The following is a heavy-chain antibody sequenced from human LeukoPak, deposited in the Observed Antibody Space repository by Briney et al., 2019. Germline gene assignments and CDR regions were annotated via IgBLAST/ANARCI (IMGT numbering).Heavy chain of an antibody. V-gene: IGHV4-4*07. CDR3: ARDSNLEYSSSRGLGR. D-gene: IGHD6-6*01. Sequence: PSETLSLICTVSGGSISSYYWSWIRPPAGKGLEWIGRIYASGSTYYNPSLKSRVTMSVDTSKNQFSLKLTTVTAADTAVYYCARDSNLEYSSSRGLGRWGQGTLVTVSS. J-gene: IGHJ4*02. CDR1: GGSISSYY. CDR2: IYASGST.